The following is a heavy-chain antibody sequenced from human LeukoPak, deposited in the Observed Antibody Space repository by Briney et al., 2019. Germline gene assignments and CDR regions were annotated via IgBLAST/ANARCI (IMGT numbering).Heavy chain of an antibody. Sequence: GGSLRLSCAASGFTFSNYWMHWVRQAPGRGVVWVSRINSDGSSTGYADSVKGRFTISRDNAKNTLYLQMNSLRAEDTAVYYCARDASVVVPAAGFGYWGQGTLVTVSS. V-gene: IGHV3-74*01. D-gene: IGHD2-2*01. CDR2: INSDGSST. CDR3: ARDASVVVPAAGFGY. J-gene: IGHJ4*02. CDR1: GFTFSNYW.